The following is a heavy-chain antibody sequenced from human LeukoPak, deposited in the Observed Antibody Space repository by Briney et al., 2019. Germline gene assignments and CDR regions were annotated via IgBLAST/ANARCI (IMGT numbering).Heavy chain of an antibody. J-gene: IGHJ4*02. V-gene: IGHV3-73*01. CDR3: TRPGYYDSSGYLYYFDY. CDR1: GSTFSGSA. D-gene: IGHD3-22*01. CDR2: IRSKANSYAT. Sequence: GSLRLSCAASGSTFSGSAMHWVRPASGKGLEWVGRIRSKANSYATAYAASVKGRFTISRDDSKNTAYLQMNSLKTEDTAVYYCTRPGYYDSSGYLYYFDYWGQGTLVTVSS.